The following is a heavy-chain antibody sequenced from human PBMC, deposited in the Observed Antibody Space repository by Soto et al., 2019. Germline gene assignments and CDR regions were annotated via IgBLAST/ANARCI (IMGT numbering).Heavy chain of an antibody. CDR2: ISSSSSYI. Sequence: PGGSLRLSCAASGFTFSSYSMNWVRQAPGKGLEWVSSISSSSSYIYYADSVKGRFTISRDNAKNSLYLQMNSLRAEDTAVYYCARASTGTTLSAFDIWGQGTMVTVSS. V-gene: IGHV3-21*01. D-gene: IGHD1-7*01. J-gene: IGHJ3*02. CDR1: GFTFSSYS. CDR3: ARASTGTTLSAFDI.